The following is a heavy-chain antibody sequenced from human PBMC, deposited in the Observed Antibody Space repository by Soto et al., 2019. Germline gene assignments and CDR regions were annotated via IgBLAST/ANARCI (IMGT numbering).Heavy chain of an antibody. J-gene: IGHJ5*01. D-gene: IGHD2-2*01. CDR1: GYTFLDYG. CDR2: ISAYNDNT. CDR3: ARVGDIVVVGPWFDS. V-gene: IGHV1-18*04. Sequence: AAVKDSCKATGYTFLDYGISWVRQAAGQELEWIGWISAYNDNTNNAQKLQDRVTMTTDSSTSTVYMELRSLKSDDTAVYYCARVGDIVVVGPWFDSWGQGTLVTVSS.